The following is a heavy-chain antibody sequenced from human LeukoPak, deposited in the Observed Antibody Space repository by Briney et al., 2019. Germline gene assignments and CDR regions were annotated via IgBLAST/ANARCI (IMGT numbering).Heavy chain of an antibody. CDR2: ISYDGNTI. CDR3: ATVIDNSGSFGF. CDR1: EFTFSNYA. Sequence: GGSLRLSCAASEFTFSNYALHWVRQAPGKGLQWVAVISYDGNTIHYADSVKGRFIISRDTSKNTLYLQMNSLRAEDTVVYYCATVIDNSGSFGFRGQGTLVTVSS. V-gene: IGHV3-30-3*01. J-gene: IGHJ4*02. D-gene: IGHD3-22*01.